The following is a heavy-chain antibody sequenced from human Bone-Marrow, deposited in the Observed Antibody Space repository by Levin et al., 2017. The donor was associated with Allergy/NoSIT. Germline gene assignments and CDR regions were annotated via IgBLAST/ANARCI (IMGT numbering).Heavy chain of an antibody. D-gene: IGHD5-12*01. J-gene: IGHJ3*01. V-gene: IGHV1-69*13. CDR1: GGSLRINA. Sequence: SVKVSCKASGGSLRINAISWIRQAPGQGLEWMGGVLPLFGTIKYAQRFEGKVTITADEATSTAYMELSSLRSEDTAMYYCAGDGIVARTIDAFDVWGQGTMVTVSA. CDR3: AGDGIVARTIDAFDV. CDR2: VLPLFGTI.